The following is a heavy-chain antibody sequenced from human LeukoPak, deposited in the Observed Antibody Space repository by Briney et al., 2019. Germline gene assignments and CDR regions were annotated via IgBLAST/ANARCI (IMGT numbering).Heavy chain of an antibody. D-gene: IGHD6-19*01. J-gene: IGHJ4*02. CDR1: GFTFSSYS. CDR2: ISSSSSYI. V-gene: IGHV3-21*04. CDR3: ARATSSAWYYFDY. Sequence: GSLRLSCAASGFTFSSYSMNWVRQAPGKGLEWVSSISSSSSYIYYADSVKGRFTISRDNAKNSLYLQMNSLTPEDTALYYCARATSSAWYYFDYWGQGTLVIVSS.